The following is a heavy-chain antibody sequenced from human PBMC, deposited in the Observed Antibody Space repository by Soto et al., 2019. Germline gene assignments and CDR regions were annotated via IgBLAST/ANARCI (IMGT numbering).Heavy chain of an antibody. CDR1: GFTFSSYS. J-gene: IGHJ4*02. D-gene: IGHD4-17*01. Sequence: PGGSLRLSWAASGFTFSSYSMNWVRQAPGKGLEWVSSISSSSSYIYYADSVKGRFTISRDNAKNSLYLQMNSLRAEDTAVYYCAKVMKENGDYGGDYYFDYWGQGTLVTVSS. CDR3: AKVMKENGDYGGDYYFDY. CDR2: ISSSSSYI. V-gene: IGHV3-21*04.